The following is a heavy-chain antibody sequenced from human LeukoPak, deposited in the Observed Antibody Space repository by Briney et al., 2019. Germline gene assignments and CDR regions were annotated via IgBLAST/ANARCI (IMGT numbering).Heavy chain of an antibody. V-gene: IGHV4-59*08. CDR3: ARGKSRWLPSLCDY. J-gene: IGHJ4*02. Sequence: PSETLSLTCTVSGGSISSYYWSWIRQPPGKGLEWIGYIYYSGSTNYNPSLKSRVTISVDTSKNQFSLKLSSVTAADTAVYYCARGKSRWLPSLCDYWGQGTLVTVSS. D-gene: IGHD5-24*01. CDR1: GGSISSYY. CDR2: IYYSGST.